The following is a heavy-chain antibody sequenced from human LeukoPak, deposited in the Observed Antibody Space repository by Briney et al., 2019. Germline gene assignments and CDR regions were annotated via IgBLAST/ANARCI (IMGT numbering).Heavy chain of an antibody. D-gene: IGHD3-22*01. CDR1: GFTVSSNY. J-gene: IGHJ4*02. CDR3: ARGRYSRFTYDY. CDR2: IYSGGST. Sequence: GGSLRLSCAASGFTVSSNYMSWVRQAPGKGREWVSVIYSGGSTYYADSVKGRFTISRDNSKNTLYLQMNSLRAEDTAVYYCARGRYSRFTYDYWGQGTLVTVSS. V-gene: IGHV3-53*01.